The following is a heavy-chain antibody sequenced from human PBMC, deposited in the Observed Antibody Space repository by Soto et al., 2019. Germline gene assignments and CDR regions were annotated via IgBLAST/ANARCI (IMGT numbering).Heavy chain of an antibody. D-gene: IGHD3-22*01. CDR3: AKDYYYYDSSGTDY. CDR2: ISYDGSNK. Sequence: PGGSLRLSCAASGFTFSSYGMHWVRQAPGKGLEWVAVISYDGSNKYYADSVKGRFTISRDNSKNTLYLQMNSLRAEDTAVYYCAKDYYYYDSSGTDYWGQGTLVTVSS. J-gene: IGHJ4*02. V-gene: IGHV3-30*18. CDR1: GFTFSSYG.